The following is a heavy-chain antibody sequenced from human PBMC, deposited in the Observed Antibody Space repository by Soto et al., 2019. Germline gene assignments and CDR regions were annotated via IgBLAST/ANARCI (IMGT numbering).Heavy chain of an antibody. CDR2: ISAYNDNT. V-gene: IGHV1-18*04. D-gene: IGHD2-2*01. J-gene: IGHJ6*02. CDR1: GYTFTSYG. CDR3: ARDRYCSSTSCRFQSGGMDV. Sequence: ASVKVSCKASGYTFTSYGISWVRQAPGQGLEWMGWISAYNDNTNYAQKLQGRVTMTTDTSTSTAYMELRSLTSDDTAVYYCARDRYCSSTSCRFQSGGMDVWGQGTTVTVSS.